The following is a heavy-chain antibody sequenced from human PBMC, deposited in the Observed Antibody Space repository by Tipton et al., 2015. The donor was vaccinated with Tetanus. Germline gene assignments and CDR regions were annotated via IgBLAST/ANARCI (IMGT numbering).Heavy chain of an antibody. Sequence: VQLVQSGAEVKKPGASVKVSCKASGYTFTGNYIHWVRQAPGQGLEWLGRINPITGDTNYAQSFQGRVTMTRDTSISTAYMEVTRLTKDDTAFYYCAREVDLAMANLDFWGQGTLVTVSS. CDR2: INPITGDT. V-gene: IGHV1-2*06. J-gene: IGHJ4*02. D-gene: IGHD5-18*01. CDR1: GYTFTGNY. CDR3: AREVDLAMANLDF.